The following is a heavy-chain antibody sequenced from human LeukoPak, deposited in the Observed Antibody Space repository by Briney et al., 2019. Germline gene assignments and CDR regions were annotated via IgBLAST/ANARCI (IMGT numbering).Heavy chain of an antibody. CDR2: INHSGST. J-gene: IGHJ5*02. V-gene: IGHV4-34*01. CDR3: ARATYYDFWSGYRYNWFDP. CDR1: GGSFSGYY. Sequence: KPSETLSLTCAVYGGSFSGYYWSWIRQPPGKGLEWIGEINHSGSTNYNPSLKSRVTISVDTSKNQFSLKLSSVTAADTAVYYCARATYYDFWSGYRYNWFDPWGQGTLVTVSS. D-gene: IGHD3-3*01.